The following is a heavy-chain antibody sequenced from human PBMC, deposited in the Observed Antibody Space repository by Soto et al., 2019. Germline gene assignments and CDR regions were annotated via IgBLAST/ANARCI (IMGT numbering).Heavy chain of an antibody. CDR3: AKDRGPCSGNKCSSLYYYYGMDV. V-gene: IGHV3-9*01. CDR2: VSWNSEIV. J-gene: IGHJ6*02. Sequence: SLRLSCEASGFKFGDYAMHWVRQAPGKGLEWVSGVSWNSEIVGYADSVKGRFTISKDNAKNSLYLEMNSLRTEDTALYYCAKDRGPCSGNKCSSLYYYYGMDVWGQGTTVTVS. CDR1: GFKFGDYA. D-gene: IGHD2-15*01.